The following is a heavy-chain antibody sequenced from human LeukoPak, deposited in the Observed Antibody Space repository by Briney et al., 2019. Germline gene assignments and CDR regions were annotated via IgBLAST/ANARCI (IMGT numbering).Heavy chain of an antibody. D-gene: IGHD7-27*01. CDR3: ARDFRPNWGHDAFDI. J-gene: IGHJ3*02. V-gene: IGHV3-48*04. Sequence: RTGGSLRLSCAASGFTFSSYSMNWVRQAPGKGLEWVSYIGTGSTTIYYADSVKGRFTISRDNAKNSLYLQMNTLRAEDTAVYYCARDFRPNWGHDAFDIWAKGQWSPSLQ. CDR2: IGTGSTTI. CDR1: GFTFSSYS.